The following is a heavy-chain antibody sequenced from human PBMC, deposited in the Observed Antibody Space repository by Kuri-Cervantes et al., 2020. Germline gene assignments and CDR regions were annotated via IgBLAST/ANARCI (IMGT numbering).Heavy chain of an antibody. D-gene: IGHD3-10*01. V-gene: IGHV3-48*03. J-gene: IGHJ6*02. CDR2: ISSSGSTI. CDR1: GFTFRSYE. Sequence: GGSLRLSCAASGFTFRSYEMNWDRQAPGKGLEWVSYISSSGSTIYYADSVKGRFTISRDNAKNSLYLQMNSLRAEDTAVYYCARGSGSYYSNYYYYGMDVWGQGTTVTVSS. CDR3: ARGSGSYYSNYYYYGMDV.